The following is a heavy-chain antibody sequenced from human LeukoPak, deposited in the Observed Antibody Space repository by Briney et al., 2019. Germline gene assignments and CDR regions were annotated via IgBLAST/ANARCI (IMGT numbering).Heavy chain of an antibody. CDR3: AREAGPSQTHGYGSY. Sequence: GGSLRLSCAASGFTFSSYSMNWVRQAPGKGLEWVSSISSSSSYIYYADSVKGRFTISRDNAKNSLHLQMNSLRAEDTAVYYCAREAGPSQTHGYGSYWGQGTLVTVSS. CDR1: GFTFSSYS. V-gene: IGHV3-21*01. J-gene: IGHJ4*02. CDR2: ISSSSSYI. D-gene: IGHD3-16*01.